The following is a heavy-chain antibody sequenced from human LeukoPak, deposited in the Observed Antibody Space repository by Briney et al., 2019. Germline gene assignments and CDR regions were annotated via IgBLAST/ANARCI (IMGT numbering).Heavy chain of an antibody. Sequence: ASVKVSCKASGYTFTGHYIHWVRQAPGQGLEWMGWINPKNAGTNYAQKFQGRVTMTRDMSTSTVYMELSSLRSEDTAVYYCARGFYYGSGSHFDYWGQGTLVTVSS. D-gene: IGHD3-10*01. CDR3: ARGFYYGSGSHFDY. V-gene: IGHV1-2*02. J-gene: IGHJ4*02. CDR1: GYTFTGHY. CDR2: INPKNAGT.